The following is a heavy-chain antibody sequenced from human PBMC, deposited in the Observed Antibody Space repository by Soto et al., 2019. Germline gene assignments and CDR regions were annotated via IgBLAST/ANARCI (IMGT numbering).Heavy chain of an antibody. J-gene: IGHJ4*02. CDR3: AKGAVAATPYFDY. CDR2: ISWNSGSI. D-gene: IGHD2-15*01. V-gene: IGHV3-9*01. Sequence: DVQLVESGGGLVQPGRSLRLSCAASGFTFDDYAMHWVRQAPGKGLEWVSGISWNSGSIGYADSVKGRFTISRDNAKNSLYLQMNSLRAEDTALYYCAKGAVAATPYFDYWGQGTLVTVSS. CDR1: GFTFDDYA.